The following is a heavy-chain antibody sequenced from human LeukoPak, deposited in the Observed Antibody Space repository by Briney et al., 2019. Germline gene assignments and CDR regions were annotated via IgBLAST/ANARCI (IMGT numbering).Heavy chain of an antibody. CDR3: ARGRKSNGQNWFDP. V-gene: IGHV1-69*05. Sequence: SVKVSCKASGGTFSSYAISWVRQAPGQGLEWMGGIIPIFGTANYAQKFQGRVTITTDESTSTAYMELSSLRSEDTAVYYCARGRKSNGQNWFDPWGQGTLVTVSS. CDR1: GGTFSSYA. J-gene: IGHJ5*02. CDR2: IIPIFGTA.